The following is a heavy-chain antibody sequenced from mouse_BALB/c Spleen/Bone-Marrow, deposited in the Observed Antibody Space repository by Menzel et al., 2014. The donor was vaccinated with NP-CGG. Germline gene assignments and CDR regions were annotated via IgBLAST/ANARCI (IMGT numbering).Heavy chain of an antibody. V-gene: IGHV2-5-1*01. D-gene: IGHD1-1*01. J-gene: IGHJ2*01. CDR1: GFSLTSYG. CDR3: AKRGNYGYFDY. CDR2: IWRGGST. Sequence: QVQLQQSGPSLVQPSQSLSITCTVSGFSLTSYGVHWVRQSPGKGLEWLGVIWRGGSTNCNAAFISRLEITKDNSKRQVFFKMNRLQADDKAIYYCAKRGNYGYFDYWGRGTTLTVSS.